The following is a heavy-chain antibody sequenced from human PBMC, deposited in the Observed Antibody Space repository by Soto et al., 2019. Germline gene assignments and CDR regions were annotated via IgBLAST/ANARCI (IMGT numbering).Heavy chain of an antibody. CDR2: ISDITRGEA. V-gene: IGHV3-11*06. D-gene: IGHD2-15*01. J-gene: IGHJ4*02. CDR3: ASWKVVDSNGGFDY. CDR1: GFSFSDYY. Sequence: GGSLRLSCAVSGFSFSDYYMSWIRQAPGKGLEWLSYISDITRGEAGYADSVKGRFTASRDSAKSSMYLQMNSLRAEDTAVYYCASWKVVDSNGGFDYWGPGALVTVYS.